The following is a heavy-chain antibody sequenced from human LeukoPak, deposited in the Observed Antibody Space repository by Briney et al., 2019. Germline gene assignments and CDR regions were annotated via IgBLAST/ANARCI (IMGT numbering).Heavy chain of an antibody. CDR3: ARHGGYYDSSGYYSYYFDY. J-gene: IGHJ4*02. V-gene: IGHV4-4*09. D-gene: IGHD3-22*01. Sequence: SETLSLTCTVSGGSISSYYLSWIRQPPGKGLEWIGYIYTSGSTNYNPSLKNRVTISVDTSKNQFSLKLSSMTAADTAVYYCARHGGYYDSSGYYSYYFDYWGQGTLVTVSS. CDR1: GGSISSYY. CDR2: IYTSGST.